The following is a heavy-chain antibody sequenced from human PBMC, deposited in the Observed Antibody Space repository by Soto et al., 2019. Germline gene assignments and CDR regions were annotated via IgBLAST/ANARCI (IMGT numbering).Heavy chain of an antibody. CDR2: TYWDDDQ. V-gene: IGHV2-5*02. CDR1: GFSLKTIGVS. CDR3: ARSTSENFWSGPFDY. Sequence: QITLKESGPTLVRPTQTLTLTCSFSGFSLKTIGVSVGWIRQPPGKALEWLALTYWDDDQRYSPSLKTRITVTKDTSKNQVVLAMTNMHPGDTGTYYCARSTSENFWSGPFDYWGPGIVVTVSS. D-gene: IGHD3-3*01. J-gene: IGHJ4*02.